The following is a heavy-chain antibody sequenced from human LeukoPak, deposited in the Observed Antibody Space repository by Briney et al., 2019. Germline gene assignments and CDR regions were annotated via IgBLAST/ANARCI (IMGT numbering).Heavy chain of an antibody. CDR2: ISYDGTDE. J-gene: IGHJ4*02. V-gene: IGHV3-30*01. Sequence: GGSLRLSCTASGFIFSYYAMHWVRQAPGTGLEWVAIISYDGTDENFADSVEGRFTISRDNSMNTLYLQMNSPRPEDTAVYFCARGGLVTGTKYALEYWGQGTLVTVSS. D-gene: IGHD1-7*01. CDR1: GFIFSYYA. CDR3: ARGGLVTGTKYALEY.